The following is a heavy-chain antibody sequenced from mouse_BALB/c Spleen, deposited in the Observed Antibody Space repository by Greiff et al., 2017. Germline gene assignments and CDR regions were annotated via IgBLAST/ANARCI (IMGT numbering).Heavy chain of an antibody. CDR3: ARLDGNYGGFAY. V-gene: IGHV14-1*02. J-gene: IGHJ3*01. CDR2: IDPENGNT. CDR1: GFNIKDYY. D-gene: IGHD2-1*01. Sequence: VQLQQSGAELVRPGALVKLSCKASGFNIKDYYMHWVKQRPEQGLEWIGWIDPENGNTIYDPKFQGKASITADTSSNTAYLQLSSLTSEDTAVYYCARLDGNYGGFAYWGQGTLVTVSA.